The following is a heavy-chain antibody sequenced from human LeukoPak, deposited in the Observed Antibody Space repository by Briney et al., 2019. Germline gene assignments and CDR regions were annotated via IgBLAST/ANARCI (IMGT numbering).Heavy chain of an antibody. V-gene: IGHV3-23*01. CDR1: GFSFDSCV. CDR2: ITDSGVSA. Sequence: GGSLRLSCAASGFSFDSCVMSWVRQAPGKGLEWVSGITDSGVSAYYADSVKGRFIISRDNSKNTVFLQMNSLRAEDMAVYYCAKGYSYGYAQYFFDYWGQGTLVTVSS. CDR3: AKGYSYGYAQYFFDY. D-gene: IGHD5-18*01. J-gene: IGHJ4*02.